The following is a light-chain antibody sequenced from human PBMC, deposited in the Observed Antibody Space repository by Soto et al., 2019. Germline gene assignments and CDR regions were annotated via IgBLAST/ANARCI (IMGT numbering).Light chain of an antibody. CDR1: QTLRHSDGRPD. J-gene: IGKJ4*02. V-gene: IGKV2D-29*02. Sequence: DIVLTQTPLSLSVTPGQPASISCKSSQTLRHSDGRPDVYWYVQRPGQSPQLLIYEVSNWFSGVPDRFGGDGAGTDFTLEISRVEAEDVGVYYCMQTIRLPLTFGGGTKVDIK. CDR2: EVS. CDR3: MQTIRLPLT.